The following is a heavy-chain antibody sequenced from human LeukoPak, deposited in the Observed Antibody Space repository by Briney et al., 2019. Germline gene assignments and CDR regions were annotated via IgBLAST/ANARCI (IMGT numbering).Heavy chain of an antibody. J-gene: IGHJ5*02. CDR1: GGSFSGYY. CDR2: INHSGST. V-gene: IGHV4-34*01. CDR3: ARAAVTKGIIWFDP. Sequence: PSETLSLTCAVYGGSFSGYYWSWIRQPPGKGLEWIGEINHSGSTNYNPSLKSRVTISVDTSKNQFSLKLSSVTAADTAVYYCARAAVTKGIIWFDPWGQGTLVTVSS. D-gene: IGHD4-17*01.